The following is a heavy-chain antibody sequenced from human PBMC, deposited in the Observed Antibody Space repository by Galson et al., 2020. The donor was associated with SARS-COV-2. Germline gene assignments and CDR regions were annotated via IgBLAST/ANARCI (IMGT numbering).Heavy chain of an antibody. Sequence: SVKVSCQASGGTFSSYAISWVRQAPGQGLAWMGGIITIFGTANSAQKFQGRVTLTADESTSTAYMELNSLRAEDTAVYYCARDDTPQWVYDGSGIPLSYWGQGTLVTVSS. D-gene: IGHD3-10*01. CDR2: IITIFGTA. CDR3: ARDDTPQWVYDGSGIPLSY. V-gene: IGHV1-69*13. CDR1: GGTFSSYA. J-gene: IGHJ4*02.